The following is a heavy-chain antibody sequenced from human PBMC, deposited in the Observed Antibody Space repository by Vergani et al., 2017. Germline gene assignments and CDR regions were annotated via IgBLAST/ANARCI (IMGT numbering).Heavy chain of an antibody. Sequence: QVQLVQSGAEVKKPGSSVKVSCKASGGTFSSYAISWVRQAPGQGLEWMGGIIPIFGTANYAQKFQGRVTITADDSTSTDYMELSSLRSEDTAVYYCASPRRGGYYSPFDYWGQGTLVTVSS. CDR2: IIPIFGTA. V-gene: IGHV1-69*01. CDR1: GGTFSSYA. CDR3: ASPRRGGYYSPFDY. D-gene: IGHD3-3*01. J-gene: IGHJ4*02.